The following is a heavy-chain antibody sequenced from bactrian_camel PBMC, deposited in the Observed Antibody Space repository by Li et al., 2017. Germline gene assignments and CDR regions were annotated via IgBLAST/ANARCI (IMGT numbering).Heavy chain of an antibody. Sequence: QVQLVESGGGSVQAGGSLRLSCAASGYTASSACMGWFRQAPGKEREGVAVIKTGSGSTYYADSVKGRFTISIDNAKNTMYLQMNNLAPEDSAMYYCVGDVSGPGTVGQGTQVTVS. J-gene: IGHJ4*01. D-gene: IGHD1*01. CDR2: IKTGSGST. V-gene: IGHV3S28*01. CDR1: GYTASSAC.